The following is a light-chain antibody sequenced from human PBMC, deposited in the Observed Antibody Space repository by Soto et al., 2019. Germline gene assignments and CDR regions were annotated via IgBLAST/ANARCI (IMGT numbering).Light chain of an antibody. V-gene: IGLV1-40*01. CDR3: QSYDSSLSGYYV. CDR2: DNN. Sequence: QLVLTQPPSVSGAPGQRVTISCTGSRSNIGAGYEVHWYQQLPGTAPKLLISDNNNRPSGVPDRFSGSKSGTSASLAITGLLAEDEADYYCQSYDSSLSGYYVFGTGTKLTVL. CDR1: RSNIGAGYE. J-gene: IGLJ1*01.